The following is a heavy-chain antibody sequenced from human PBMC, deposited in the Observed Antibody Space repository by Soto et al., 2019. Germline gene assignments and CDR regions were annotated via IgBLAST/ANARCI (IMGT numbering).Heavy chain of an antibody. D-gene: IGHD2-21*01. CDR1: CGSFRGYY. CDR3: AKDLHITKNQEHRPFDY. CDR2: INHSGST. Sequence: SXPLSLTYAVFCGSFRGYYWRWIRQPPVNGLEWIGEINHSGSTNYNPSLKSRVTISVDTSKNQFSLKLSSVTAEDTAVYYCAKDLHITKNQEHRPFDYWGQGTLVTVSS. V-gene: IGHV4-34*01. J-gene: IGHJ4*02.